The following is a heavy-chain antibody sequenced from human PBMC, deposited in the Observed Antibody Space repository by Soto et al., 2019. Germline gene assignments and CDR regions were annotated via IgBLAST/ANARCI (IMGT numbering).Heavy chain of an antibody. CDR1: GSSIRNIY. CDR3: ARAHAPTLPFDS. Sequence: PSETLYLTCTGSGSSIRNIYSSWIRQAPGKGLEWIGFIFHSGNAKYNPSLKSRVTISVDTSKNQFSLSLDSVTAADTAVYFCARAHAPTLPFDSWGQGTLVTVAS. D-gene: IGHD2-15*01. CDR2: IFHSGNA. V-gene: IGHV4-59*01. J-gene: IGHJ4*01.